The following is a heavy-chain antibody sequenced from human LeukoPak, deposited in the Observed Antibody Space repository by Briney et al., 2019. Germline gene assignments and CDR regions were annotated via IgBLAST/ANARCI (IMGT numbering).Heavy chain of an antibody. D-gene: IGHD4-17*01. Sequence: GGSLRLSCAASGSTFSSYAMSWVRQAPGKGLEWVSAISGSGGSTYYADSVKGRFTISRDNSKNTLYLQMNSLRAEDTAVYYCAILTTVTTKGDYWGQGTLVTVSS. CDR2: ISGSGGST. J-gene: IGHJ4*02. CDR3: AILTTVTTKGDY. V-gene: IGHV3-23*01. CDR1: GSTFSSYA.